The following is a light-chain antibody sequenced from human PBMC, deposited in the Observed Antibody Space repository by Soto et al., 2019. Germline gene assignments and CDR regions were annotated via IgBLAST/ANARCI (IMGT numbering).Light chain of an antibody. CDR2: GAS. J-gene: IGKJ1*01. CDR3: HQYDSSPGRT. V-gene: IGKV3-20*01. CDR1: QSVSSSY. Sequence: EIVLTQSPGTLSLSPGERATLSCRASQSVSSSYLAWYQQKPGQAPRLLIYGASSRATGIPDRFSGSGSGTDFTLTISRLEPEDFAVYYCHQYDSSPGRTFGQGTKVEIK.